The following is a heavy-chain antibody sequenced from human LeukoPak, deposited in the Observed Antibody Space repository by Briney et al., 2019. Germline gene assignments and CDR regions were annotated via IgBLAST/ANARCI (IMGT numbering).Heavy chain of an antibody. CDR1: GFTFTSSA. J-gene: IGHJ3*02. CDR3: AAEWLYDAFDI. CDR2: IVVGSGNT. Sequence: GASVKVSCKASGFTFTSSAVQWVRQARGQRLEWIGWIVVGSGNTNYAQKFQERVTITRDMSTSTAYMELSNLRSEDTAVYYCAAEWLYDAFDIWGQGTMVTVSS. D-gene: IGHD2-15*01. V-gene: IGHV1-58*01.